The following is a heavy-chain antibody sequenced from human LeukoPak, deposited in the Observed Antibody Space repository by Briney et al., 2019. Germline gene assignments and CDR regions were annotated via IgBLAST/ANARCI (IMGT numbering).Heavy chain of an antibody. CDR2: IYYSGST. CDR1: GGSISSYY. J-gene: IGHJ4*02. V-gene: IGHV4-59*01. Sequence: SETLSLTCTVSGGSISSYYWSWIRQPPGKGLEWIGYIYYSGSTNYNPSLKSRVTISVDTSKNQFSLKLSSVTAADTAVYYCARLADYDFWSGYYSVGFDYWGQGTLVTVSS. D-gene: IGHD3-3*01. CDR3: ARLADYDFWSGYYSVGFDY.